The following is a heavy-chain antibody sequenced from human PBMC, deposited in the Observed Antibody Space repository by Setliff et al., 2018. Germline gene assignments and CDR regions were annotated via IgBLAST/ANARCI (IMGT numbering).Heavy chain of an antibody. CDR1: GFTFSSYW. D-gene: IGHD6-19*01. J-gene: IGHJ6*03. Sequence: PGGSLRLSCAASGFTFSSYWMHWVRQAPGKGLVWVSRINSDGSSTSYADSVKGRFTISRDNAKNTLYLQMNSLRAEDTAVYYCARDGSSGWYSFYYYCYMDVWGKGATVTVSS. CDR3: ARDGSSGWYSFYYYCYMDV. CDR2: INSDGSST. V-gene: IGHV3-74*01.